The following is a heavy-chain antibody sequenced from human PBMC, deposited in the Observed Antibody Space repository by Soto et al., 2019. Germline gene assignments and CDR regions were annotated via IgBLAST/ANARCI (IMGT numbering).Heavy chain of an antibody. J-gene: IGHJ2*01. CDR1: GGTFSSCT. CDR3: ARGNHRWLQLWYFDL. CDR2: IIPIFGTA. V-gene: IGHV1-69*12. Sequence: QGQHVQSGAEVKNPGSSVTVSCEASGGTFSSCTISWVRQAPGQGLEWMGGIIPIFGTANYAQKFQGRVTITADESTSTAYKELSSLRSEDTAVYYCARGNHRWLQLWYFDLWGRGTLVTVSS. D-gene: IGHD5-12*01.